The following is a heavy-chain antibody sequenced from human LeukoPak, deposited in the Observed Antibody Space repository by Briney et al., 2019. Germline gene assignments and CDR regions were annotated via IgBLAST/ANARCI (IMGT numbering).Heavy chain of an antibody. J-gene: IGHJ4*02. D-gene: IGHD1-1*01. Sequence: GGSLRLSCAASGFTFSSNWMHWVRQAPGKGLVWVSRINEDGSTTNYADSVKGRSTIFRDNAKNTLYLQMNSLRAEDTAVYYCAKAPPYKKYFDYWGQGTLVTVSS. CDR3: AKAPPYKKYFDY. V-gene: IGHV3-74*01. CDR2: INEDGSTT. CDR1: GFTFSSNW.